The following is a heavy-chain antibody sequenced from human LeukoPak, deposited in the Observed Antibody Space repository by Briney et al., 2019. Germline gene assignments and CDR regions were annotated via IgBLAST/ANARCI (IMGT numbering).Heavy chain of an antibody. CDR1: GASFSSSTYY. J-gene: IGHJ4*02. D-gene: IGHD6-13*01. Sequence: SETLSLTCTLSGASFSSSTYYWGSIRQPPGKGLEWIGSIYYSGSTHYNPSLKSRVTMSLDKSKNQFSLELSSVTAADTAVYYCARHAGGISANGTRPFEYWGQGTLVTVSS. CDR2: IYYSGST. CDR3: ARHAGGISANGTRPFEY. V-gene: IGHV4-39*01.